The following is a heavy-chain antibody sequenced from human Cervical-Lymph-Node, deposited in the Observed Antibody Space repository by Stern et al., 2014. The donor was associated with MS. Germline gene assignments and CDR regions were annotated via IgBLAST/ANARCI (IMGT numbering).Heavy chain of an antibody. CDR2: IYNSGST. V-gene: IGHV4-61*02. Sequence: QVQLVESGPGLVKPSQTLALTCTVSGGPIGSGTYYWSWIRQPAGKGLEWIGRIYNSGSTRYNPSPKSRVTISPDTSKNQLSLKRSSVTAADTAVYYCARDDAVGATRYHYAMDVWGQGTTVTVSS. CDR1: GGPIGSGTYY. J-gene: IGHJ6*02. D-gene: IGHD1-26*01. CDR3: ARDDAVGATRYHYAMDV.